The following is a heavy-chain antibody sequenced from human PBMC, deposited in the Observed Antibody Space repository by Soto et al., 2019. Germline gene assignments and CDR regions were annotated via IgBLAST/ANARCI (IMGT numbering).Heavy chain of an antibody. V-gene: IGHV1-8*01. Sequence: QVQLVQSGAEVKKPGTSVRISCKTSGYTFCNYDINWVRQAAGQGLEWMGWMNPKSGYTGSARNFQGRVTMTRDTSMTTAYMELSSLRAEDTAMYYCARVMGSVDFWGQGTLVTVSS. J-gene: IGHJ4*02. D-gene: IGHD1-26*01. CDR3: ARVMGSVDF. CDR1: GYTFCNYD. CDR2: MNPKSGYT.